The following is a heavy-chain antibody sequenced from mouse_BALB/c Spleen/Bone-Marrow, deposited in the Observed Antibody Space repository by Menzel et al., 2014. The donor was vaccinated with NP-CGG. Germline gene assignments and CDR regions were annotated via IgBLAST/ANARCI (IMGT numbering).Heavy chain of an antibody. CDR1: GFSLTNHG. D-gene: IGHD1-1*01. CDR2: IWRGGGT. J-gene: IGHJ2*01. V-gene: IGHV2-5*01. CDR3: AKNRDYGVVDY. Sequence: VNLVESGPGLVQPSQSLSITCTVSGFSLTNHGFHWVRQSPGKGLEWLGVIWRGGGTDYNAAFMSRLSITKDNSKSQVFFEMNSLQGDDTAIYYCAKNRDYGVVDYWGQGTTLTVSS.